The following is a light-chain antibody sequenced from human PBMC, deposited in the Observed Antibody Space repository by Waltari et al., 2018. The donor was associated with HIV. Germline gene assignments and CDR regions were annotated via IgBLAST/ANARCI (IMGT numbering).Light chain of an antibody. Sequence: DILMTQSPSSLSASVGDRVTITCRASLNITTFLNWYHQKPGKASQLLISAASNLQSGVPSRFSGSGSGTDFTLTIPSLQPADFATYFCQQSYITPYTFGQGTKLEIK. CDR3: QQSYITPYT. J-gene: IGKJ2*01. CDR1: LNITTF. CDR2: AAS. V-gene: IGKV1-39*01.